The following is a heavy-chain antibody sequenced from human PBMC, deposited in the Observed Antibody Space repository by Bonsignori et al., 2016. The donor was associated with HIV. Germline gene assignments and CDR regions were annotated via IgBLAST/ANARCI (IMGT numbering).Heavy chain of an antibody. CDR2: ISSSSSTI. J-gene: IGHJ4*02. V-gene: IGHV3-48*02. Sequence: VRQMPGKGLEWVSYISSSSSTIYYADSVKGRFTISRDNAKNSLYLQMNSLRDEDTAVYYCASHPSIAVAGTADYWGQGTLVTVSS. CDR3: ASHPSIAVAGTADY. D-gene: IGHD6-19*01.